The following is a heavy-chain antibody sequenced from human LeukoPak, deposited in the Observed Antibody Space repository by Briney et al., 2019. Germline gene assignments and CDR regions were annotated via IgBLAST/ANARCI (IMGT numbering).Heavy chain of an antibody. J-gene: IGHJ3*01. CDR1: GYTFTSYY. V-gene: IGHV1-2*06. CDR3: ARGLETNWGSIET. D-gene: IGHD7-27*01. Sequence: GASVKVSCKASGYTFTSYYMHWVRQAPGQGLEWMGRINPNSGGTNYAQKFQGRVTMTRDTSISTAYTELSRLRSDDTAVYYCARGLETNWGSIETWGQGTMVTVSS. CDR2: INPNSGGT.